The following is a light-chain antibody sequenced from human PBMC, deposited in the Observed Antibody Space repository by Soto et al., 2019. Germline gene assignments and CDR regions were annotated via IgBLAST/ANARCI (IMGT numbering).Light chain of an antibody. Sequence: QAVVTQEPSLTVSPGGTVTLTCASSAGSVTSGYYPNWFQQKPGQPPRALIYSTSNKYSWTPARFSGSLLGDKAALTLSDVRPEDEADYYCLLYIGGAQLAFGGGTKLTVL. J-gene: IGLJ2*01. CDR3: LLYIGGAQLA. V-gene: IGLV7-43*01. CDR1: AGSVTSGYY. CDR2: STS.